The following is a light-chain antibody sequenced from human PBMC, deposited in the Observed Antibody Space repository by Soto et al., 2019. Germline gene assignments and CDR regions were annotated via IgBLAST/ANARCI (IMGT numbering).Light chain of an antibody. CDR1: QNITTY. CDR2: AAS. CDR3: QQSYSTLPLT. V-gene: IGKV1-39*01. Sequence: DIQMTQSPSSLSASVGDRVTITCRASQNITTYLNWYQQKPGKAPNLLIYAASSLQSGVPSRFSGSGSGTDFTLTISSLQPEDFATYYCQQSYSTLPLTFGGGTKVEIK. J-gene: IGKJ4*01.